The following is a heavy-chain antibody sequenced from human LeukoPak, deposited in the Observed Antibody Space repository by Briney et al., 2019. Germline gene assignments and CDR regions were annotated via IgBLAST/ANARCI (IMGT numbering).Heavy chain of an antibody. CDR1: GFTFSNYW. CDR2: IYSDGSNT. Sequence: GGSLRLSCAASGFTFSNYWMHWVRQAPGKGLEWVSRIYSDGSNTVYAEPVKGRFTISRDNAKNTLFLQMNSLRAEDTAVYYCGRGASWQGNVCEIWGQGTMVTVSS. CDR3: GRGASWQGNVCEI. D-gene: IGHD3-10*01. J-gene: IGHJ3*02. V-gene: IGHV3-74*01.